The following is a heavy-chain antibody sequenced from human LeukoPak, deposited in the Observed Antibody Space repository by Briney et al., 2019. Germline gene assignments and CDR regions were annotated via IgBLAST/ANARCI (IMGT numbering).Heavy chain of an antibody. D-gene: IGHD2-21*02. CDR1: GFTFDDYT. CDR2: ISWDGGST. CDR3: AKEGGGDFLFDY. V-gene: IGHV3-43*01. J-gene: IGHJ4*02. Sequence: GGSLRLSCAASGFTFDDYTMHWVRQAPGKGLEWVSLISWDGGSTYYADSVKGRFTISRDNSKNSLYLQMNSLRTEDTALYYCAKEGGGDFLFDYWGQGTLVTVSS.